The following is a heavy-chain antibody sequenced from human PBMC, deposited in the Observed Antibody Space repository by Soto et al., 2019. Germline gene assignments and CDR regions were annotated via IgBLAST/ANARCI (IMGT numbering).Heavy chain of an antibody. V-gene: IGHV3-53*01. D-gene: IGHD2-15*01. Sequence: GGSLRLSCAASGFTVSSNYMSWVRRAPGKGLEWVSIIYSGGSTYYADSVKGRFSISRDNSKNTVYLQMNSLRAEDTAVYYCASPCSCGSCYPYNYYGMDVRGQRTPVTVSS. J-gene: IGHJ6*02. CDR1: GFTVSSNY. CDR2: IYSGGST. CDR3: ASPCSCGSCYPYNYYGMDV.